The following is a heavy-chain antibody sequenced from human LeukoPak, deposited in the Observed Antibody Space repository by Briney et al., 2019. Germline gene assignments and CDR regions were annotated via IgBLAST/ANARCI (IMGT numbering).Heavy chain of an antibody. Sequence: ASVKVSCKASGYTFTSYDINWVRQATGQGLEWMGWINTNTGKPTYAQGFTGRFVFSLDTAVSTAYLQISSLKAEDTAVYYCARDLLYCSGGSCYQNWFDPWGQGTLVTVSS. J-gene: IGHJ5*02. CDR1: GYTFTSYD. D-gene: IGHD2-15*01. CDR3: ARDLLYCSGGSCYQNWFDP. CDR2: INTNTGKP. V-gene: IGHV7-4-1*02.